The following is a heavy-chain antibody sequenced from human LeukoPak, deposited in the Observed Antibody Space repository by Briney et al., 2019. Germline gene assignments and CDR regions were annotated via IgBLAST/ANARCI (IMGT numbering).Heavy chain of an antibody. J-gene: IGHJ4*02. CDR2: ISGSGSTI. CDR1: GFNFSSYE. V-gene: IGHV3-48*03. CDR3: ASLSILVYCSGGSCYSENYFDY. Sequence: GGSLRLSCAASGFNFSSYEMNWVRQAPGKGLEWVSYISGSGSTIYFADSVKGRFTISRDNAKNSLYLQMNSLRAEDTAVYYCASLSILVYCSGGSCYSENYFDYWGQGTLVTVSS. D-gene: IGHD2-15*01.